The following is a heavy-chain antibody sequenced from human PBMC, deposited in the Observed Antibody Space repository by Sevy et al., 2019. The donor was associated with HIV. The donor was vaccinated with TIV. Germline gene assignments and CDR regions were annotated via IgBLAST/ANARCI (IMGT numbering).Heavy chain of an antibody. J-gene: IGHJ5*02. CDR3: AKVREVLVLDAGLSWFAP. Sequence: GGSLRLSCAASGFTFSSYAMSWVRQAPGKGLEWVSAISGSGGSTYYADSVKGRFTISRDNSKNTLYLQMNSLRAEDTAVYYCAKVREVLVLDAGLSWFAPWGQGTLVTVSS. V-gene: IGHV3-23*01. CDR1: GFTFSSYA. D-gene: IGHD2-15*01. CDR2: ISGSGGST.